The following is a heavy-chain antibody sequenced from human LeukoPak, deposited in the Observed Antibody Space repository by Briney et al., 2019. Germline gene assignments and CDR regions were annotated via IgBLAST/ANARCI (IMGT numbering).Heavy chain of an antibody. CDR1: GFTFSGYG. Sequence: TGGSLRLSCAASGFTFSGYGMHWVRQAPSKGLEWVAVISYDGSDKFYADSVKGRFTISRDNAKNSLYLQMNSLRAEDTAVYYCARVWQQLVLHYYYYYMDVWGKGTTVTISS. CDR3: ARVWQQLVLHYYYYYMDV. D-gene: IGHD6-13*01. CDR2: ISYDGSDK. J-gene: IGHJ6*03. V-gene: IGHV3-30*12.